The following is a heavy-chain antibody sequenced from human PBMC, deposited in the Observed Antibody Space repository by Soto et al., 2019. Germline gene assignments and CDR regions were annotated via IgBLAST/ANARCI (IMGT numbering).Heavy chain of an antibody. CDR2: FDPEDGET. Sequence: ASVKVSCKVSGYTLTELSMHWVRQAPGKGLEWMGGFDPEDGETIYAQKFQGRVTMTEDTSTGTAYMELSSLRSEDTAGYYCATDCSGGSCPGHFGYWGQGTLVTVSS. J-gene: IGHJ4*02. CDR3: ATDCSGGSCPGHFGY. CDR1: GYTLTELS. V-gene: IGHV1-24*01. D-gene: IGHD2-15*01.